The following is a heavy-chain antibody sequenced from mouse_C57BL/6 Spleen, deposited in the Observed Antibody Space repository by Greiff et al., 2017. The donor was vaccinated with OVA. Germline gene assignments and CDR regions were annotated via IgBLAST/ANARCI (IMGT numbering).Heavy chain of an antibody. V-gene: IGHV1-26*01. J-gene: IGHJ2*01. CDR1: GYTFTDYY. CDR2: INPNHGGT. D-gene: IGHD2-1*01. CDR3: ARGGYYGKNYFDY. Sequence: EVQLQQSGPELVKPGASVKISCTASGYTFTDYYMNWVKQSHGKSLEWIGDINPNHGGTSYNQKFKGKATLTVDKSSSTAYMELRSLTSEDSAVYYCARGGYYGKNYFDYWGQGTTLTVSS.